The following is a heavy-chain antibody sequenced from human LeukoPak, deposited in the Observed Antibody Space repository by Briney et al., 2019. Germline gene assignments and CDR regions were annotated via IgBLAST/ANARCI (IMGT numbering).Heavy chain of an antibody. J-gene: IGHJ3*02. CDR3: ARDREYSSSFAFDI. V-gene: IGHV3-7*01. CDR2: INQVGSER. CDR1: GFTFSSHW. D-gene: IGHD6-13*01. Sequence: SGGSLRLSCAASGFTFSSHWMTWVRQAPGKGLEWVANINQVGSERYYVDSLKGRFTISRDNAKNSLYLQMDSLRAEDTAVYYCARDREYSSSFAFDIWGQGTMVTVSS.